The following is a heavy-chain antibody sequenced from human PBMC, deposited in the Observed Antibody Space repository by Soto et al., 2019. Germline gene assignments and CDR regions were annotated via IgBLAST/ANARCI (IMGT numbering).Heavy chain of an antibody. D-gene: IGHD2-2*01. CDR3: GRQPGHCGSTTCFGYYSVDV. J-gene: IGHJ6*02. V-gene: IGHV4-39*01. CDR2: IYYSGTT. CDR1: GGSISSSSYY. Sequence: TLSLTCTVSGGSISSSSYYWGWIRQPPGKGLEWIGSIYYSGTTYYNPSLNSRVTVSVDTSKNQFSLKVTSVTAADTAVYYCGRQPGHCGSTTCFGYYSVDVWGQGTTVTVSS.